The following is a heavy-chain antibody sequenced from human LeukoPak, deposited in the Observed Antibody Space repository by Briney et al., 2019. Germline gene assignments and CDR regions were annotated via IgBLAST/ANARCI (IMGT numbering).Heavy chain of an antibody. Sequence: GGSLRLSCAASGFTFSSYAMSWVRQAPGKGLEWVSAISGSGGSTYYADSVKGRFTISRDNSKNTLYLQMNSLRAEDTAVYYCANMGDYYYDSSGSDWGQGTLVTVSS. CDR3: ANMGDYYYDSSGSD. CDR2: ISGSGGST. D-gene: IGHD3-22*01. V-gene: IGHV3-23*01. J-gene: IGHJ4*02. CDR1: GFTFSSYA.